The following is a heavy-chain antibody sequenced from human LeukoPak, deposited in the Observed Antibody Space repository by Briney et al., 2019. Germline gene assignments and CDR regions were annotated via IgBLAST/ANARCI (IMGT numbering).Heavy chain of an antibody. V-gene: IGHV3-7*01. CDR3: AREEGDPPRDYYYGMDV. D-gene: IGHD2-21*02. Sequence: PGGSLRLSCAASGFTFSSYWMSWVRQAPGKGLEWVANIKQDGSEKYYVDSVKGRFTISRDNAKNSLYLQMNSLRAEDTAVYYCAREEGDPPRDYYYGMDVWGQGTTVTVPS. J-gene: IGHJ6*02. CDR2: IKQDGSEK. CDR1: GFTFSSYW.